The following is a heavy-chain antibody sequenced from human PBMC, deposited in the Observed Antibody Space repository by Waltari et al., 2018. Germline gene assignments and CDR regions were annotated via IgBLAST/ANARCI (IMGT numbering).Heavy chain of an antibody. CDR1: GRFISSGSYY. V-gene: IGHV4-61*02. Sequence: QVQLQESGPGLVKPSQTLSLTCTVSGRFISSGSYYWNCIRQPAGKGLEWIGRIFRSGTTTYTPSLKTRVTISVDTSKNQFSLELTSATAADTAVYYCARYCSSGTCYERGDNAFDIWGQGTAVTVSS. CDR2: IFRSGTT. CDR3: ARYCSSGTCYERGDNAFDI. J-gene: IGHJ3*02. D-gene: IGHD2-2*01.